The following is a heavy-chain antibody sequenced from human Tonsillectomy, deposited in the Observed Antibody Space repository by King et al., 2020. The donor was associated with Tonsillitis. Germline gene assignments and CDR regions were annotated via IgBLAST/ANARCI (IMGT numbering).Heavy chain of an antibody. V-gene: IGHV4-61*02. CDR3: ARETETRFRGLPQGYFDD. Sequence: VQLQESGPGLVKPSQTLSLTCTVSGGSISSGGSYWSWIRQPAGKGLEWIGRMYTSGSTNYNPSLKSRVTISADPSKNQVSLTLSPVTAADTAVYYCARETETRFRGLPQGYFDDWGQGTLVTVSS. CDR1: GGSISSGGSY. CDR2: MYTSGST. D-gene: IGHD3-10*01. J-gene: IGHJ4*02.